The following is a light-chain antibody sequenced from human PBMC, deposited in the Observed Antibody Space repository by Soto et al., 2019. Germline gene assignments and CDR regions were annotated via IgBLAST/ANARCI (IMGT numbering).Light chain of an antibody. CDR2: DAS. V-gene: IGKV3-11*01. J-gene: IGKJ4*01. CDR3: QQRSSWPTLT. CDR1: QSVSSY. Sequence: EIVLTQSPATLSLSPGERATLSCRASQSVSSYLAWYQQKPGQAPRLLVYDASNRATGIPDRFSGSGSGTDFTLTISSLEPEDFAVYYCQQRSSWPTLTFGGGTKVEIK.